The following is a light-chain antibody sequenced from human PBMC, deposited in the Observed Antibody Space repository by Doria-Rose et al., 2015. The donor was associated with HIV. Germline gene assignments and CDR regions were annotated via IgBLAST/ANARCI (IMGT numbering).Light chain of an antibody. CDR1: QSISNW. J-gene: IGKJ1*01. Sequence: DIQVTQSPSTLSASVGDRVTITCRASQSISNWLAWYQQKPGQAPKLLIYKASTLQSGVPSRFRGSGSGTEFTLNINSLQPDDFATYYCQHFDKYFSWTFGHGTKVDIK. V-gene: IGKV1-5*03. CDR3: QHFDKYFSWT. CDR2: KAS.